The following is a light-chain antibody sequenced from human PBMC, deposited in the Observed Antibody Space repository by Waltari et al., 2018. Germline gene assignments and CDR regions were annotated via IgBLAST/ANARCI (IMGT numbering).Light chain of an antibody. V-gene: IGKV4-1*01. CDR1: QSVFHTNNKNY. CDR2: WAS. J-gene: IGKJ4*01. CDR3: QQYYSSPLT. Sequence: DIVLTQSPDSLAVSLGERATISCRSSQSVFHTNNKNYLAWYQQKPGQPPRLLFYWASTRESVVPDRFSGSGSGTDFTLAISSLQAEDVATYFCQQYYSSPLTFGGGTKVEFK.